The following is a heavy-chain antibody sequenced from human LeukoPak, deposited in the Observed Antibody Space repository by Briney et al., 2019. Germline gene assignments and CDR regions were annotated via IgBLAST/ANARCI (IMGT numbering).Heavy chain of an antibody. J-gene: IGHJ4*02. CDR1: GYTFTGYY. D-gene: IGHD6-19*01. CDR3: ARGRRSLAVAVSVY. V-gene: IGHV1-2*02. Sequence: GASVKVSCKASGYTFTGYYMHWVRQAPGQGLEWMGWINPNSGGTNYAQKFQGRVTMTRDTSISTAYMELSSLRSEDTAVYYCARGRRSLAVAVSVYWGQGTLVTVSS. CDR2: INPNSGGT.